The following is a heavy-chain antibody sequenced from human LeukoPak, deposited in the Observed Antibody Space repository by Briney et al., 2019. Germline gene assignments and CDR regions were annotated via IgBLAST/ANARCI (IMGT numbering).Heavy chain of an antibody. V-gene: IGHV4-59*01. CDR2: IYYSGTT. Sequence: SETLSLTCTVSGGSISHYYWSWIRQSPGKGLEWIGYIYYSGTTNYDPSLKSRVTISVDTSRNQFSLQLRSVTAADTAVYYCAREDPQTTVPEGMDVWGQGTTVIVSS. J-gene: IGHJ6*02. CDR1: GGSISHYY. CDR3: AREDPQTTVPEGMDV. D-gene: IGHD4-17*01.